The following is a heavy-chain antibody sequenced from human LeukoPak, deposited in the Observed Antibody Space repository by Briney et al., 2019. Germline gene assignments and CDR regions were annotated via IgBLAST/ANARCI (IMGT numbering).Heavy chain of an antibody. CDR2: ISGSGGST. V-gene: IGHV3-23*01. CDR3: AKGTGSYYAGFDY. Sequence: GGSLRLSCAASGFTFSSYAMSWVRQALGKGLEWVSAISGSGGSTYYADSVKGRFTISRDNSKNTLYLQMNSLRAEDTAVYYCAKGTGSYYAGFDYWGQGTLVTVSS. CDR1: GFTFSSYA. J-gene: IGHJ4*02. D-gene: IGHD1-26*01.